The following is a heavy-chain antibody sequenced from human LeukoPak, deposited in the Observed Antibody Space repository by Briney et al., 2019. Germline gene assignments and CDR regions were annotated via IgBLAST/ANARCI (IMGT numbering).Heavy chain of an antibody. CDR1: GGTLSGYA. Sequence: ASVRVSCKASGGTLSGYAISWVRQAPGQGLEWMGGIIPIYGTPHSAQKFQGRVTITTDESTSTAFMDLSSLRSEDTAVYYCARGKLGYYYYHMDAWGKGTTVTVSS. CDR3: ARGKLGYYYYHMDA. CDR2: IIPIYGTP. V-gene: IGHV1-69*05. D-gene: IGHD3-3*02. J-gene: IGHJ6*03.